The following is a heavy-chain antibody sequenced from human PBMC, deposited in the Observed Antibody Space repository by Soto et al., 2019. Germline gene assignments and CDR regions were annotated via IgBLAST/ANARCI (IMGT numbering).Heavy chain of an antibody. J-gene: IGHJ5*02. CDR1: GGTVSSYA. CDR3: ARGREYRDGYKAAAWFDP. CDR2: IIPIFGTA. Sequence: SGKVCCSASGGTVSSYAISVDRQAPGQGLEWMGGIIPIFGTAKYAEKFQGRVTITADESTSTAYMELSSLRSEDTAVYYCARGREYRDGYKAAAWFDPWGQGTLVTVSS. V-gene: IGHV1-69*13. D-gene: IGHD6-6*01.